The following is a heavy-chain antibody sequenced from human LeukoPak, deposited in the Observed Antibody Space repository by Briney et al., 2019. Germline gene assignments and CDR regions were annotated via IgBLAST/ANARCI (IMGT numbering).Heavy chain of an antibody. CDR3: ARNSGSGLDY. CDR1: GYTFTSYD. CDR2: MNPNSGNT. V-gene: IGHV1-8*01. D-gene: IGHD1-26*01. J-gene: IGHJ4*02. Sequence: ASVKVSCKASGYTFTSYDINWVRQATGQGLEWMGWMNPNSGNTGYAQKFQGRVSMTRDTSISTAYMELSSLRSEGTAVYYCARNSGSGLDYWGQGTLVTVSS.